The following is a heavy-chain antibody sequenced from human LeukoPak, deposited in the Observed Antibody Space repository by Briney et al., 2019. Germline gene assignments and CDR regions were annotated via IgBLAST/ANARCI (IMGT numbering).Heavy chain of an antibody. CDR2: ISGIGANT. J-gene: IGHJ4*02. D-gene: IGHD6-13*01. CDR1: GFTFSTYS. Sequence: PGGSLRLSCAASGFTFSTYSMGWVRLAPGKGLGWVSGISGIGANTYYADSVNGRFTVSSENSKYTLYLQMNSLRAEDTAVFYCAKYPASGGYFDYWGQGTLVTVSS. V-gene: IGHV3-23*01. CDR3: AKYPASGGYFDY.